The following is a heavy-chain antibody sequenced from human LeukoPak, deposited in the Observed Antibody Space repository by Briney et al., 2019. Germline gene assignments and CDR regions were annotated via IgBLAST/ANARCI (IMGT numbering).Heavy chain of an antibody. Sequence: SETLSLTCTVAGDSINAYYWGWIRQPPGKGLEWIGYIYFSGTTKYNPSLESRVTISVDTSKNQFSLKLSSVTAADTAVYYCARRRAEGGSNGHYNWFDPWGQGILVTVSS. V-gene: IGHV4-59*08. J-gene: IGHJ5*02. D-gene: IGHD6-13*01. CDR1: GDSINAYY. CDR2: IYFSGTT. CDR3: ARRRAEGGSNGHYNWFDP.